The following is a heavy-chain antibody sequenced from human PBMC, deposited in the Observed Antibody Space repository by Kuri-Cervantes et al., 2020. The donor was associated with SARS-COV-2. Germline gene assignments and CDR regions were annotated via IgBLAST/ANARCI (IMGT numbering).Heavy chain of an antibody. J-gene: IGHJ6*03. CDR1: GFTFDDYA. Sequence: GESLKISCAASGFTFDDYAIHWVRQAPGKGLEWVSLISWDGGSTYYADSVKGRFTISRDNSKNSLYLQMNSLRAEDTALYYCAKDGDCSSTSCYYMDVWGKGTTVTVSS. CDR2: ISWDGGST. V-gene: IGHV3-43D*03. D-gene: IGHD2-2*01. CDR3: AKDGDCSSTSCYYMDV.